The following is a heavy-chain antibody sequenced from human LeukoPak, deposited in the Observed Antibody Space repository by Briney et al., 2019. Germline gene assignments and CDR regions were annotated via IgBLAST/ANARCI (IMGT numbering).Heavy chain of an antibody. J-gene: IGHJ6*03. CDR2: IYYSGST. CDR1: GGSISSHY. Sequence: SETLSFTCTVSGGSISSHYWSWIRQPPGKGLEWIGYIYYSGSTNYNPSLKSRVTISVDTSKNQFSLKLSSVTAADTAVYYCARSVNYYYYYYMDVWGKGTTVTVSS. CDR3: ARSVNYYYYYYMDV. V-gene: IGHV4-59*11.